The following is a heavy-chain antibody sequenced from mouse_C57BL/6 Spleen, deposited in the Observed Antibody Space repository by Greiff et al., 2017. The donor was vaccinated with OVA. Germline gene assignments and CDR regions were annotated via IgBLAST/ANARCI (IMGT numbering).Heavy chain of an antibody. J-gene: IGHJ2*01. CDR1: GYAFTNYL. D-gene: IGHD2-3*01. Sequence: QVQLQQSGAELVRPGTSVKVSCKASGYAFTNYLIEWVKQRPGQGLEWIGVINPGSGGTNYNEKFKGKATLTADKSSSTAYMQLSSLTSEDSAVYFCARWDYGYYSFDYWGQGTTLTVSS. V-gene: IGHV1-54*01. CDR3: ARWDYGYYSFDY. CDR2: INPGSGGT.